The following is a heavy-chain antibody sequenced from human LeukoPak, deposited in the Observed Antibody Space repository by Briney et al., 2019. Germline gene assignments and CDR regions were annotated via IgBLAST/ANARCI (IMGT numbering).Heavy chain of an antibody. CDR2: INHSGST. V-gene: IGHV4-34*01. D-gene: IGHD3-3*01. J-gene: IGHJ3*02. CDR1: GGSFSGYF. Sequence: PSETLSLTCAVYGGSFSGYFWSWIRQPPGKGLEWIGEINHSGSTNYNPSLKSRVTIPVDTSKNQFSLKLSSVTAADTAVYYCARRGRITIFGVVPDDAFDIWGQGTMVTVSS. CDR3: ARRGRITIFGVVPDDAFDI.